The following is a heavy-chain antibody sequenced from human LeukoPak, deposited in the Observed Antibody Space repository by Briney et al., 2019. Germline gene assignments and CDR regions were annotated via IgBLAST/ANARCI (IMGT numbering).Heavy chain of an antibody. V-gene: IGHV3-48*04. CDR3: AREYSSSRSDAFDV. CDR1: GFTFSSYS. CDR2: ISSSSSTI. J-gene: IGHJ3*01. D-gene: IGHD6-13*01. Sequence: GGSLRLSCAASGFTFSSYSMNWVRQAPGKGLEWVSYISSSSSTIYYADSVKGRFTISRDNAKNSLYLQMNSLRPEDTAVYYCAREYSSSRSDAFDVWGQGTMVSVSS.